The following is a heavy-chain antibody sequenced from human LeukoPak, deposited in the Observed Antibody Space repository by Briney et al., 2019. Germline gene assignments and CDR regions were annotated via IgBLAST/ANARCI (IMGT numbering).Heavy chain of an antibody. CDR3: ARDFPGIGRGTFDF. J-gene: IGHJ3*01. CDR2: INQDGSDM. Sequence: GGSLRLSCAASGFIFNTFWMNWVRLTPGKGLEWVAKINQDGSDMYYVDSVKGRFFVSRDNARNLVYLQLNSLRVDDTAVYYCARDFPGIGRGTFDFWGQGTIIIGSS. CDR1: GFIFNTFW. V-gene: IGHV3-7*03. D-gene: IGHD3-10*01.